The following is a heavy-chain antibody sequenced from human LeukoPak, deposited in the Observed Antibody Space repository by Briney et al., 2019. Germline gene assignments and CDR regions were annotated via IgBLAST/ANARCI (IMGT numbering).Heavy chain of an antibody. J-gene: IGHJ4*02. V-gene: IGHV3-23*01. CDR2: ISGSGGST. D-gene: IGHD3-10*01. CDR3: AKLAGSYYPVDY. Sequence: GGSLRLSCAASGFTFSSYSMRWVRQAPGKGLEWVSAISGSGGSTYYADSGKGWFTISRDNSKNTLYLQRNSLRAEDTAVYYWAKLAGSYYPVDYWGQGTLVTVSS. CDR1: GFTFSSYS.